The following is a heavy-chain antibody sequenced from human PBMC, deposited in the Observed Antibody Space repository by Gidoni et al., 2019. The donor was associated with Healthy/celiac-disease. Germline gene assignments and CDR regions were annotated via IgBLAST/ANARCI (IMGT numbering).Heavy chain of an antibody. Sequence: EVQLVDSGGDLLQPGTSLRLSCEVSGFTFDDYAMHWVRQGPGKGLEGVSGINWNSASAGYAESVEGRFTNSRDNAKKSLYLQMTSLRPDDTAVYYCAKARGFTYGIDAFDIWGHGTMVTGSS. V-gene: IGHV3-9*01. CDR1: GFTFDDYA. D-gene: IGHD5-18*01. CDR2: INWNSASA. CDR3: AKARGFTYGIDAFDI. J-gene: IGHJ3*02.